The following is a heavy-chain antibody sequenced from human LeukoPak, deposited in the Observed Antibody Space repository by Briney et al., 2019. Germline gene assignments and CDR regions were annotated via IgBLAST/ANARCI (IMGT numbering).Heavy chain of an antibody. J-gene: IGHJ4*02. V-gene: IGHV3-30-3*01. CDR1: GFTFSSYA. CDR2: ISYDGSNK. Sequence: GGSLRLSCAASGFTFSSYAMHWVRQAPGKGLEWVAVISYDGSNKYYADSVKGRFTISRDNSKNTLYLQMNSLRSEDTAVYYCARVDYWGQGTLVTVSS. CDR3: ARVDY.